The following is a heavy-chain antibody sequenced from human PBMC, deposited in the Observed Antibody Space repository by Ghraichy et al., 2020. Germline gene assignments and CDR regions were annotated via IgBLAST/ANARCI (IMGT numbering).Heavy chain of an antibody. CDR2: ISSSSNFI. CDR3: ATKGLGERDGLDV. J-gene: IGHJ6*02. CDR1: GFTLSHYT. D-gene: IGHD3-16*01. Sequence: GGSLRLSCAASGFTLSHYTLTWVRQAPGKGLEWVSSISSSSNFIYYAAAVRGRFTISRDNIDKSVYLHMNSLRAEDTAVYYCATKGLGERDGLDVWGQGTTVTVSS. V-gene: IGHV3-21*01.